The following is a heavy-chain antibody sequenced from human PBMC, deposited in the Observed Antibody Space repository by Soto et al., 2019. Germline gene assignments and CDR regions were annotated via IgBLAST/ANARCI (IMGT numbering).Heavy chain of an antibody. CDR3: ARRPSASMHPVDS. D-gene: IGHD2-2*01. V-gene: IGHV1-69*10. Sequence: GASVKVSCKASGGTFSSFTINWVRQAPGQGLEWMGGIIPLVGKPTYAQKFQGRVDFIADKSTTTAYMELSSLTSDDTAVYDCARRPSASMHPVDSWSRGTLVTDSS. CDR2: IIPLVGKP. J-gene: IGHJ4*02. CDR1: GGTFSSFT.